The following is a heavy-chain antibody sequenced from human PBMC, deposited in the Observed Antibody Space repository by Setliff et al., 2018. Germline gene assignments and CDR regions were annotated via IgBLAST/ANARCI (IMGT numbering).Heavy chain of an antibody. D-gene: IGHD3-9*01. CDR1: GTTFNSHA. CDR3: ATSPKKVTGSDYYNYYMDV. Sequence: SVKVSCKTSGTTFNSHAINWVRRAPGQGLEWMGRIITAFGSAISAQKFQDRVSITADRTTYTAYLELTSLTLEDTAVYYCATSPKKVTGSDYYNYYMDVWGKGTTVSVSS. CDR2: IITAFGSA. V-gene: IGHV1-69*06. J-gene: IGHJ6*03.